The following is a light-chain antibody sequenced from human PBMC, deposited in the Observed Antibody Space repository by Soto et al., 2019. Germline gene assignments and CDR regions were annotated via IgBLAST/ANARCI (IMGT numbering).Light chain of an antibody. CDR1: QSISSW. J-gene: IGKJ1*01. CDR2: EAS. CDR3: QQYNSYSWT. V-gene: IGKV1-5*03. Sequence: DIQMTQSPSTLSASVGDRVTISCRASQSISSWLAWYQHKPGKAPKLLIYEASSLESGVPSRFGGSGSGTEFTLTISSLQPDDFAIYYCQQYNSYSWTFGQGTKVDIK.